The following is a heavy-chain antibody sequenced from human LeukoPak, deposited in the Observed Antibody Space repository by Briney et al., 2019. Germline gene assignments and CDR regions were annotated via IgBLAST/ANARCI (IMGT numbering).Heavy chain of an antibody. J-gene: IGHJ5*02. V-gene: IGHV3-23*01. D-gene: IGHD3-3*01. CDR1: GFPFSSYA. Sequence: GGSLRLSCAASGFPFSSYAMSWVRKAPGKGLEWVSAISGRGGSTYYADSVQGRYTISRDNSENALYLQMNSLGAEDSAVYSCARDLMTISWGQGTLVTVSS. CDR3: ARDLMTIS. CDR2: ISGRGGST.